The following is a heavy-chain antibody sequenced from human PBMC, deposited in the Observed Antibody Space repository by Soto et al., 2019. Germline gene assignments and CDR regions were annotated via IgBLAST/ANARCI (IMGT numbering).Heavy chain of an antibody. J-gene: IGHJ3*02. CDR3: AKGGGSGSYYLTSIDAFDI. Sequence: PGGSLRLSCAASGFTFTSCAMSWVRQAPGKGLEWVSAISGTGGNTHHADSVKGRFTISRDISKNTLYLQMNSLRAEDTALYYCAKGGGSGSYYLTSIDAFDIWGQGTMVTVSS. CDR1: GFTFTSCA. CDR2: ISGTGGNT. V-gene: IGHV3-23*01. D-gene: IGHD3-10*01.